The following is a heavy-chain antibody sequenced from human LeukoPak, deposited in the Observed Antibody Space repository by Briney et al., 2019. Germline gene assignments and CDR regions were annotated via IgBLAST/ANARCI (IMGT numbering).Heavy chain of an antibody. CDR1: GFTFGNYW. D-gene: IGHD3-16*02. Sequence: PGGSLRLSCAASGFTFGNYWMDWVRQAPGKGLVWVSRINTDGSRTTYADSVKGRFTISRDNAKNTLYLRMNSLRAVDTAVYFCARGLGGSYPFDCWGQGALVTVSS. V-gene: IGHV3-74*01. J-gene: IGHJ4*02. CDR2: INTDGSRT. CDR3: ARGLGGSYPFDC.